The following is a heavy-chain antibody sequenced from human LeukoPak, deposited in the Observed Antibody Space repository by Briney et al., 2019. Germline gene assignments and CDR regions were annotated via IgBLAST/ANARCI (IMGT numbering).Heavy chain of an antibody. Sequence: KPSETLSLTCTVSGGSISSSSYYWSWIRQPPGKGLEWIGEINHSGSTNYNPSLKSRVTISVDTSKNQFSLKLSSVTAADTAVYYCARVDSGYDYVGYWGQETLVTVSS. D-gene: IGHD5-12*01. CDR1: GGSISSSSYY. CDR2: INHSGST. CDR3: ARVDSGYDYVGY. V-gene: IGHV4-39*07. J-gene: IGHJ4*02.